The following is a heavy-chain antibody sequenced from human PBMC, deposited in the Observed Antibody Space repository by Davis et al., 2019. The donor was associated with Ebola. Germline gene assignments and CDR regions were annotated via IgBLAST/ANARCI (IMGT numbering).Heavy chain of an antibody. CDR1: GGTFSSYA. D-gene: IGHD3-10*01. CDR3: AREGTYYYGSGSNGYGMDV. V-gene: IGHV1-69*13. Sequence: AASVKVSCKASGGTFSSYAISWVRQAPGQGLEWMGGIIPIFGTANYAQKFQGRVTITADESTSTAYMELSSLRSEDTAVYYCAREGTYYYGSGSNGYGMDVWGKGTTVTVSS. J-gene: IGHJ6*04. CDR2: IIPIFGTA.